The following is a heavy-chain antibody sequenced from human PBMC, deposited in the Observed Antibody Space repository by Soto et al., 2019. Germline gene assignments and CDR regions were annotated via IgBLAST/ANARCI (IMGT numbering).Heavy chain of an antibody. CDR3: AKLTYSDLWSGSHDS. J-gene: IGHJ4*02. CDR2: ISASGDNT. D-gene: IGHD3-3*01. Sequence: EVQLLESGGGLVQPGGSLRLSCAASGFTFSSRAMSWVRQAPGKGLDWVSIISASGDNTYYADSVKGRFTISRDNSKNTLYLQVNSLRAEDTAVYNCAKLTYSDLWSGSHDSWGQGTLVTVSS. CDR1: GFTFSSRA. V-gene: IGHV3-23*01.